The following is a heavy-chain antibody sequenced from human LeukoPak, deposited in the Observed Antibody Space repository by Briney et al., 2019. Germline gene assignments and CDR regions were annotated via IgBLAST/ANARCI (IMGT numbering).Heavy chain of an antibody. CDR3: ARFAYFYDISGSPTRAFDL. J-gene: IGHJ3*01. CDR1: GGSISPYY. D-gene: IGHD3-22*01. CDR2: IYYSGST. Sequence: SETLSLTCTVSGGSISPYYWSWIRQPPGTGLEWIGYIYYSGSTKNNPSLKSRVTISVDTSKNQFSLKLSSVTAADTAVYYCARFAYFYDISGSPTRAFDLWGQGTMVTVSS. V-gene: IGHV4-59*01.